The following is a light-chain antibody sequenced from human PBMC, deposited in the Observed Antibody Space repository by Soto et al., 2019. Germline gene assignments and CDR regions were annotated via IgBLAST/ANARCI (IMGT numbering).Light chain of an antibody. CDR2: AAS. Sequence: DIQMTQSPSSLSASVGDRVIISCRASQSISSYLNWYQQKPGKAPKLLIYAASSLQSGVPSRFSGSGSGTDFTLTISRLQPEDFATYYCQQSYSTPSFGGGTKVEIK. CDR3: QQSYSTPS. CDR1: QSISSY. V-gene: IGKV1-39*01. J-gene: IGKJ4*01.